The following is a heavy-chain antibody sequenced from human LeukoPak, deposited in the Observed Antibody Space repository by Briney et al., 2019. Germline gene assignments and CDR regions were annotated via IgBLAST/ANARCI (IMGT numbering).Heavy chain of an antibody. CDR3: ARLAGLGRWLQFTH. D-gene: IGHD5-24*01. Sequence: SETLSLTCRVSGASVTTSKTYWGWIRQPPGKGLEWIGTAYYGGSSYYKTPLKSRVTISFDTTKNHFSLTLASVTAADTAVYYCARLAGLGRWLQFTHWGQGILVTVSS. CDR1: GASVTTSKTY. CDR2: AYYGGSS. J-gene: IGHJ1*01. V-gene: IGHV4-39*02.